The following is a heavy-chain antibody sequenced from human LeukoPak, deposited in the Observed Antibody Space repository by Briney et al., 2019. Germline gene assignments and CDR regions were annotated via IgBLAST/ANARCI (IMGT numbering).Heavy chain of an antibody. Sequence: PGGSLRLSCAASGFTFSNYVMNWVRQSPGRGLEWVSSISGSGGSTYYADSVKGRFTISRDNSKNTLYLQMNSLRAEDTAVYYCAKDSGPYYYDSSGSDYWGQGTLVTVSS. J-gene: IGHJ4*02. CDR3: AKDSGPYYYDSSGSDY. D-gene: IGHD3-22*01. CDR2: ISGSGGST. CDR1: GFTFSNYV. V-gene: IGHV3-23*01.